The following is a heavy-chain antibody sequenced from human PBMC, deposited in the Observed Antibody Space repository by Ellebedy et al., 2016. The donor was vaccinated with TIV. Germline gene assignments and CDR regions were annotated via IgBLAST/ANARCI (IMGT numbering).Heavy chain of an antibody. J-gene: IGHJ4*02. CDR3: AIGPAMVLYYFDY. V-gene: IGHV4-59*08. CDR2: IYYSGST. Sequence: MPSETLSLTCTVSSGSISSYYWSWIRQPPGKGLEWIGYIYYSGSTYYNPSLKSRVTISVDTSKNQFSLKLSSVTAADTAVYYCAIGPAMVLYYFDYWGQGTLVTVSS. CDR1: SGSISSYY. D-gene: IGHD5-18*01.